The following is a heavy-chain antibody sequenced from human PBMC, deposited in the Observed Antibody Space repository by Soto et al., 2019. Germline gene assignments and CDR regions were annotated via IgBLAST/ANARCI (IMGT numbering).Heavy chain of an antibody. V-gene: IGHV3-74*01. CDR1: GFTFTNYW. Sequence: EVQLVESGGGLAQPGGSLRLSCEASGFTFTNYWLHWVRHVPGKGLVWVSRIKGDAISTNYADSVKGRFTISRDNAKNTVYLQMNSLRAEDTAVYYCVRGAWLQYYFDDWVQGTLVTVSS. CDR3: VRGAWLQYYFDD. D-gene: IGHD5-12*01. J-gene: IGHJ4*02. CDR2: IKGDAIST.